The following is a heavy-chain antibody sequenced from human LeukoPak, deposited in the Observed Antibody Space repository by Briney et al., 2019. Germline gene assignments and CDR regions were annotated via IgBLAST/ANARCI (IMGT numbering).Heavy chain of an antibody. D-gene: IGHD3-3*01. J-gene: IGHJ4*02. V-gene: IGHV4-59*01. Sequence: SETLSLTCTISRGSISSYYWSWIRQSPGKGLEWIASIDNTGNTNSNPSLKSRVTMSVDTSKNQFSLRLSSLIVADTAVYYCARGRITIFGVVIPHFDNWGQGTLVTLSS. CDR3: ARGRITIFGVVIPHFDN. CDR2: IDNTGNT. CDR1: RGSISSYY.